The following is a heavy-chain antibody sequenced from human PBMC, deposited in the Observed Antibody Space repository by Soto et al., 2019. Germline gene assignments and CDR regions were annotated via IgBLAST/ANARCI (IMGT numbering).Heavy chain of an antibody. CDR2: ISYDGSNK. CDR1: GFTFSSYA. J-gene: IGHJ4*02. D-gene: IGHD6-19*01. Sequence: GGSLRLSCAASGFTFSSYAMHWVRQAPGKGLEWVAVISYDGSNKYYADSVKGRFTISRDNSKNTLYLQMNSLRAEDTAVYYCARDRNLQWLVRYYFDYWGQGTLVTVSS. CDR3: ARDRNLQWLVRYYFDY. V-gene: IGHV3-30-3*01.